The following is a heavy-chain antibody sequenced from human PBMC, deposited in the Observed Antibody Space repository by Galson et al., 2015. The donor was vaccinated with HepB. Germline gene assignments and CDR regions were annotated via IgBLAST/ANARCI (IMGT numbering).Heavy chain of an antibody. V-gene: IGHV3-23*01. D-gene: IGHD1-1*01. CDR1: GFTFSTYA. J-gene: IGHJ4*02. Sequence: SLRLSCAASGFTFSTYAMSWVRQAPGKGLEWVSVIPDSGDKTYYADSVKGRFTISRDNAKSSLYLQMNSLRAEDTAVYYCARAGTMFADGRGFDYWGQGTLVTVSS. CDR3: ARAGTMFADGRGFDY. CDR2: IPDSGDKT.